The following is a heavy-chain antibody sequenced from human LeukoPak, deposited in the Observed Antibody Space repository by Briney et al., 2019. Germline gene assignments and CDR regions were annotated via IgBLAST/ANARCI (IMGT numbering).Heavy chain of an antibody. CDR1: GFPFSSYA. Sequence: PGGSLRLSCAASGFPFSSYAMSWVRQAPGKGLEWVSAISGSGGSTYYADSVKGRFTISRDNSKNTLYLQMNSLRAEDTAVYYCAKSLRYCSGGSCYAFDYWGQGTLVTVSS. V-gene: IGHV3-23*01. J-gene: IGHJ4*02. CDR3: AKSLRYCSGGSCYAFDY. D-gene: IGHD2-15*01. CDR2: ISGSGGST.